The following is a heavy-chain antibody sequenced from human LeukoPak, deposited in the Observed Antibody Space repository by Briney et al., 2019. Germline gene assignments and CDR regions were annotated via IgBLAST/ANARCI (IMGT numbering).Heavy chain of an antibody. CDR2: IYHSGST. D-gene: IGHD1-7*01. CDR1: GGSISSSNW. V-gene: IGHV4-4*02. J-gene: IGHJ4*02. Sequence: ASETLSLTCAVSGGSISSSNWWSWVRQPPGKGLEWIGEIYHSGSTNYNPSLKSRVTISVDKSKNQFSLKLSSVTAADTAVYYCARGPRELLGTFDYWGQGTLVTVSS. CDR3: ARGPRELLGTFDY.